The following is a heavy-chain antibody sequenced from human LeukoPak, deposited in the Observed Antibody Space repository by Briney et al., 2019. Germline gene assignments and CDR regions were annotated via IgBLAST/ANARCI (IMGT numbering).Heavy chain of an antibody. D-gene: IGHD5-12*01. CDR3: ASLEVATISVGYFDY. Sequence: RASVKVSCKASGGTFSSYAISWVRQAPGQGLERMGRIIPILGIANYAQKFQGRVTITVDKSTSTAYMELSSLRSEDTAVYYCASLEVATISVGYFDYWGQGTLVTVSS. CDR1: GGTFSSYA. V-gene: IGHV1-69*04. CDR2: IIPILGIA. J-gene: IGHJ4*02.